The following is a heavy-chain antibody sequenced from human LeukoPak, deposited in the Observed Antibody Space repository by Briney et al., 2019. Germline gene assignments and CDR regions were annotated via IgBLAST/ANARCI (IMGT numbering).Heavy chain of an antibody. Sequence: PSETLSLTCTVSSGSISSYYWSWIRQPPGKGLEWIGYIYYSGSTNYNPSLKSRVTISVDTSKNQFSLKLSSVTAADTAVYYCARLNGYSYGMRFDYWGQGTLVTVSS. D-gene: IGHD5-18*01. CDR2: IYYSGST. CDR3: ARLNGYSYGMRFDY. CDR1: SGSISSYY. J-gene: IGHJ4*02. V-gene: IGHV4-59*08.